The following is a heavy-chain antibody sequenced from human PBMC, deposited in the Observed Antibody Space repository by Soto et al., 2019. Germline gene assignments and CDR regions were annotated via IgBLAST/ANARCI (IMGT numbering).Heavy chain of an antibody. V-gene: IGHV4-59*01. J-gene: IGHJ4*02. CDR3: ARATRRLGELYRHLDY. D-gene: IGHD3-10*01. Sequence: SETLSLTCTVSGGSISSYYWSWIRQPPGKGLEWIGYIYYSGSTNYNPSLKSRVTISVDTSKNQFSLKLSSVTAADTAVYYCARATRRLGELYRHLDYWGQGTLVTVSS. CDR2: IYYSGST. CDR1: GGSISSYY.